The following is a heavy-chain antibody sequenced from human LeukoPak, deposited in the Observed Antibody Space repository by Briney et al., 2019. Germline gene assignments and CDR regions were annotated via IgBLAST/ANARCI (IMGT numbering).Heavy chain of an antibody. J-gene: IGHJ3*02. D-gene: IGHD6-13*01. Sequence: SETLSLTCAVYGGSFSGYYWSWIRQPPGKGLEWIGEINHSGSTNYNPSLKSRVTISVDTSKNQFSLKLSSVTAADTAVYYCARPGGGGSWPDAFDIWGQGTMVTVSS. CDR3: ARPGGGGSWPDAFDI. CDR2: INHSGST. CDR1: GGSFSGYY. V-gene: IGHV4-34*01.